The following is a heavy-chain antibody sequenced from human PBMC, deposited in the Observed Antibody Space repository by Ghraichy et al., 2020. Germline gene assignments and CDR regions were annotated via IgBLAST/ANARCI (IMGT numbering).Heavy chain of an antibody. V-gene: IGHV4-39*01. D-gene: IGHD1-26*01. CDR2: IYYSGST. CDR3: ARLYSGSYIHFDY. J-gene: IGHJ4*02. Sequence: GSLRLSCTVSGGSISSSSYYWGWIRQPPGKGLEWIGSIYYSGSTYYNPSLKSRVTISVDTSKNQFSLRLSSVTAADTAVYYCARLYSGSYIHFDYWGQGTLVTVSS. CDR1: GGSISSSSYY.